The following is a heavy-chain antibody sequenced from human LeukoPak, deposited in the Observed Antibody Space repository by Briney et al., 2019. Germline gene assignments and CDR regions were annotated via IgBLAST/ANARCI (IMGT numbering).Heavy chain of an antibody. CDR3: AKDSCSSTSCRGYFDY. Sequence: PGGSLRLSCAASGFTVSSNYMNWVRQAPGKGLEWVSLIYSGGTTNYADSVKGRFTISRDNSKNTLYLQMNSLRAEDTAVYYCAKDSCSSTSCRGYFDYWGQGTLVTVSS. CDR1: GFTVSSNY. V-gene: IGHV3-53*01. CDR2: IYSGGTT. D-gene: IGHD2-2*01. J-gene: IGHJ4*02.